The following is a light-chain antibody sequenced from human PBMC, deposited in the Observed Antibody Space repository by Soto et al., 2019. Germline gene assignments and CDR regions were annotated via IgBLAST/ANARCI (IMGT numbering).Light chain of an antibody. J-gene: IGLJ3*02. CDR3: SAYTARSTLV. CDR1: MRDVGAYNL. V-gene: IGLV2-14*01. Sequence: QSVLTQPASVSVSAGQSITISCSGTMRDVGAYNLVSLYQQHPGTAPKLIIYEVRNRPSGISSRFSGSRSGNTASLTISGLQPEDEGDYYCSAYTARSTLVFGGGTKVTVL. CDR2: EVR.